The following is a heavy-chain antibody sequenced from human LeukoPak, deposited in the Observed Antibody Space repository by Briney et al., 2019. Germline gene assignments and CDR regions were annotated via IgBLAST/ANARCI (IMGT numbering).Heavy chain of an antibody. Sequence: ASVKVSCKASGYTFTSYGISWVRQAPGQGLEWMGWISAYNGNTNYAQKLQGRVTMTTDTSTSTAYMAVRSLRSDDTAVYYCARDQEMATIFDYWGQGTLVTVSS. CDR2: ISAYNGNT. J-gene: IGHJ4*02. CDR1: GYTFTSYG. V-gene: IGHV1-18*01. D-gene: IGHD5-24*01. CDR3: ARDQEMATIFDY.